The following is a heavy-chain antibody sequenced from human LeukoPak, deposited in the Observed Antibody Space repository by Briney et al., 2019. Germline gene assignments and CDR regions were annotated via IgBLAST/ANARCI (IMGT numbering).Heavy chain of an antibody. D-gene: IGHD5-18*01. J-gene: IGHJ6*02. CDR1: GGSFSGYY. CDR3: ARGRGIRGYSYGGYYYYYGMDV. Sequence: SETLSLTCAVYGGSFSGYYWSWIRQPPGKGLEWIGEINHSGSTNYNPSLKSRVTISVDTSKNQFSLKLNSVTAADTAVYYCARGRGIRGYSYGGYYYYYGMDVWGQGTTVTVSS. V-gene: IGHV4-34*01. CDR2: INHSGST.